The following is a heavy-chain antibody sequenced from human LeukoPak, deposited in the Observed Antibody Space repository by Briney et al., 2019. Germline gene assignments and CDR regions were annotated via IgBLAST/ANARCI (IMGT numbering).Heavy chain of an antibody. CDR1: GFTFSSYW. D-gene: IGHD3-22*01. CDR2: IKQDGSEK. CDR3: ARAPITYYYDSSGYYFDY. Sequence: GSLRLSFAASGFTFSSYWMSWGRPAPGKGVEGVGKIKQDGSEKYYVDSVKGRFTISRDNAKNSLYLQMNSLRAEDTAVYYCARAPITYYYDSSGYYFDYWGQGTLVTVSS. V-gene: IGHV3-7*01. J-gene: IGHJ4*02.